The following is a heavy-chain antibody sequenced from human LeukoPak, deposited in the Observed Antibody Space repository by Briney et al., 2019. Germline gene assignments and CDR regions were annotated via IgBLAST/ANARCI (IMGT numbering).Heavy chain of an antibody. CDR2: IYPGDSDT. CDR1: GYSFNTYW. D-gene: IGHD1-26*01. J-gene: IGHJ6*02. V-gene: IGHV5-51*01. CDR3: ARHGGSSYYYYYGMDV. Sequence: GESLKICCKGSGYSFNTYWIGWVRQMPGKGLEWMGIIYPGDSDTRYSPSFQGQVTISADKSISTAYLQWSSPKASDTAMYYCARHGGSSYYYYYGMDVWGQGTTVTVSS.